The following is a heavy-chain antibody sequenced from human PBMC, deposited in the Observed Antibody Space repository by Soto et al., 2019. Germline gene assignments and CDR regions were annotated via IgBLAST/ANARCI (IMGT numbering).Heavy chain of an antibody. CDR2: IYYSGST. CDR1: GGSISSGDYY. V-gene: IGHV4-30-4*01. Sequence: PSETLSLTCTVSGGSISSGDYYWSRIRQPPGKGLEWIGYIYYSGSTYYNPSLKSRVTISVDTSKNQFSLKLKSVTAADTALYFCARQRTSVVTQAYFDVWGPGSLVTVSS. CDR3: ARQRTSVVTQAYFDV. D-gene: IGHD2-21*02. J-gene: IGHJ4*02.